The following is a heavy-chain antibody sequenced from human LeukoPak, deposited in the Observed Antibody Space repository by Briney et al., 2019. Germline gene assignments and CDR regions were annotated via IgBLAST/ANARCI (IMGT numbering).Heavy chain of an antibody. Sequence: GGSLRLSCSAPGFIFNNNDLMWVRQAPGKGLEWVSAISNDGGGTSYADFVKGRFTISRDNSKNTLSLQMNSLRPEDTALYYCAKGNSGDIADLWGQGTVVTVSS. D-gene: IGHD2-15*01. V-gene: IGHV3-23*01. J-gene: IGHJ5*02. CDR3: AKGNSGDIADL. CDR1: GFIFNNND. CDR2: ISNDGGGT.